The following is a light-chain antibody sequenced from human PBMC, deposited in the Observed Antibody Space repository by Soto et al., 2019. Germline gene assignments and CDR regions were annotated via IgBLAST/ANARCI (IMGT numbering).Light chain of an antibody. CDR3: QSYDSSLSGAVV. Sequence: QSVLTQPPSVSGAPGQRVTISCTGSSSNIGAGYDVHWYQQLPGTAPKLLIYGNSNRPSGVPDRFSGSKSGTXASLXITGLQAEDEADYYCQSYDSSLSGAVVFXXGTKXTVL. V-gene: IGLV1-40*01. J-gene: IGLJ2*01. CDR2: GNS. CDR1: SSNIGAGYD.